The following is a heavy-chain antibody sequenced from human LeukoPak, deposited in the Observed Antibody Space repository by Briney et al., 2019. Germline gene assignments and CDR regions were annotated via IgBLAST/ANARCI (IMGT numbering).Heavy chain of an antibody. CDR2: ISGSGTST. V-gene: IGHV3-23*01. CDR3: AKGRRASIAVAGSYFDY. CDR1: GFTLSIYA. J-gene: IGHJ4*02. Sequence: GGSLRLSCAASGFTLSIYAMSWVRQAPGKGLEWVSAISGSGTSTYYADSVKGRFTISRDNSKKTLYLQMNSLRAEDTAVYYCAKGRRASIAVAGSYFDYWGQGTLVTVSS. D-gene: IGHD6-19*01.